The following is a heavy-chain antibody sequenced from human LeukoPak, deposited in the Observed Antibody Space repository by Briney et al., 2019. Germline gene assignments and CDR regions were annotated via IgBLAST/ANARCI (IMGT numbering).Heavy chain of an antibody. D-gene: IGHD3-22*01. J-gene: IGHJ3*02. CDR2: ISWNSGSI. CDR3: AKGVVIYYDCSGYYPDAFDI. Sequence: GGSLRLSCAASGFTFDDYAMHWVRQAPGKGLEWVSGISWNSGSIGYADSVKGRFTISRDNAKNSLYLQMNSLRAEDMALYYCAKGVVIYYDCSGYYPDAFDIWGQGTMVTVSS. CDR1: GFTFDDYA. V-gene: IGHV3-9*03.